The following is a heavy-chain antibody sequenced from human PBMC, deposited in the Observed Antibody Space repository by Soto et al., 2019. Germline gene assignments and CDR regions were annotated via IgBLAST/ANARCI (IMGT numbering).Heavy chain of an antibody. CDR1: GFTFSSYS. D-gene: IGHD6-13*01. CDR3: ARDLPKWAAAAYNWFDP. J-gene: IGHJ5*02. Sequence: GGSLRLSCAASGFTFSSYSMNWVRQAPGKGLEWVSSISSSSSYIYYADSVKGRFTISRDNAKNSPYLRMNSLRAEDAAVYYCARDLPKWAAAAYNWFDPWGQGTLVTVSS. CDR2: ISSSSSYI. V-gene: IGHV3-21*01.